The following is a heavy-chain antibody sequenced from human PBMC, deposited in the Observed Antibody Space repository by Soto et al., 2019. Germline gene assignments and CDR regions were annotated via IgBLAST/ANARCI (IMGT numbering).Heavy chain of an antibody. V-gene: IGHV3-33*01. Sequence: QVQLVESGGGVVQPGRSLTLSCVASGFTLSNYGMHWVRQAPGKGLEWVAVIWYDGTATYSADSVKGRFSISRDNAKNELFLQLSSLRAEDTAVYYCARNVGSSDSSSWFDTWGQGTLVTVSS. J-gene: IGHJ5*02. CDR3: ARNVGSSDSSSWFDT. CDR2: IWYDGTAT. CDR1: GFTLSNYG. D-gene: IGHD3-10*02.